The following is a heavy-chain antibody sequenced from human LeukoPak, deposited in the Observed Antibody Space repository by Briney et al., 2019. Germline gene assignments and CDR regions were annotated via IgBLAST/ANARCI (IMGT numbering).Heavy chain of an antibody. CDR2: FYYSGST. Sequence: PSQTLSLTCTVSGGSISSGDYYWSWIRQPPGKGLEWIGYFYYSGSTYYNPSLKSRVTISIDTSKNQFSLKLSSVTAPDTAVYYCARPYYYDSRIDPWGQGTLVTVSS. CDR3: ARPYYYDSRIDP. D-gene: IGHD3-22*01. J-gene: IGHJ5*02. V-gene: IGHV4-30-4*01. CDR1: GGSISSGDYY.